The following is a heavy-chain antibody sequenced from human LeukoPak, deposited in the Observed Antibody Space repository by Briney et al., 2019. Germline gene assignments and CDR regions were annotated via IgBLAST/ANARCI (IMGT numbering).Heavy chain of an antibody. CDR3: ARDRREMATIWAKAYYYYYMDV. CDR2: ISYSGGT. Sequence: SETLSLTCTVSGDSISSHYWSWIRQPPGKGLEWVGYISYSGGTNYNPSLKSRVTISVDTSKNQFSLKLSSVTAADTAVYYCARDRREMATIWAKAYYYYYMDVWGKGTTVTVSS. J-gene: IGHJ6*03. D-gene: IGHD5-24*01. V-gene: IGHV4-59*11. CDR1: GDSISSHY.